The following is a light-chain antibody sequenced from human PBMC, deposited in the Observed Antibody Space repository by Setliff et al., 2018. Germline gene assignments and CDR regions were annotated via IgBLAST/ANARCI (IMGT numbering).Light chain of an antibody. Sequence: QSALTQPPSASGSPGQSLTISCTGASNDVGAYNYVSWYQQHPGKAPKLIIYDVTTRPSGVSNRFSGSKSGNTASLTISGLQAEDEADYYCSIHRSRGDVFGTGTKVTVL. CDR1: SNDVGAYNY. J-gene: IGLJ1*01. CDR3: SIHRSRGDV. CDR2: DVT. V-gene: IGLV2-14*03.